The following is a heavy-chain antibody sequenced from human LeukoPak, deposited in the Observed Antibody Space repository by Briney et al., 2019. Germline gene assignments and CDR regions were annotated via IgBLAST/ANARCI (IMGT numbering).Heavy chain of an antibody. CDR1: GGSVSSGSSH. V-gene: IGHV4-61*02. CDR3: ARVYCTGGNCYHFDY. CDR2: IYTSGTT. Sequence: SETLSLTCTVSGGSVSSGSSHWSWIRQPAGKGLECIGRIYTSGTTDYNPSLKGRVTISLDTSKNQASLRLTSVTAADTAVYYCARVYCTGGNCYHFDYWGQGTLVTVSS. D-gene: IGHD2-15*01. J-gene: IGHJ4*02.